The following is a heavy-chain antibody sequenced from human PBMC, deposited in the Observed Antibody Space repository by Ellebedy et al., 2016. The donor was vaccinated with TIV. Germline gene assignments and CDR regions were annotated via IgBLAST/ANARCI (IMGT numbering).Heavy chain of an antibody. Sequence: GESLKISCAASGFSFSSCAMSWVRQAPGKGLEWVSTITGSAGRTYYADSVKGRFTIYRDNSKNTLYLQMNSLRAEDTAVFYCAKHQYESSGYMFDNWGQGTLVTVSS. V-gene: IGHV3-23*01. D-gene: IGHD3-22*01. J-gene: IGHJ4*02. CDR2: ITGSAGRT. CDR1: GFSFSSCA. CDR3: AKHQYESSGYMFDN.